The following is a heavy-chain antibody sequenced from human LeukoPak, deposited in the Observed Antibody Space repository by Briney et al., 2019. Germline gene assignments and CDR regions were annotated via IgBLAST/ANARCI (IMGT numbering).Heavy chain of an antibody. CDR2: IYYSGRA. V-gene: IGHV4-39*01. D-gene: IGHD6-6*01. Sequence: LSETLSLTCSVSGGSISSSSYYWGWIRQPPGKGLEWIGSIYYSGRAYYNPSLKSRVIISVDTSKNQFSLKLSSVTAADTAVYYCARIEYSSSHFDYWGQETLVTVSS. CDR3: ARIEYSSSHFDY. J-gene: IGHJ4*02. CDR1: GGSISSSSYY.